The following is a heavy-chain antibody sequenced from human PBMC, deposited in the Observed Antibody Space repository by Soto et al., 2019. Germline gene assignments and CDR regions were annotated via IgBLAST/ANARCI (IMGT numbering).Heavy chain of an antibody. CDR1: GGSISSGGYY. J-gene: IGHJ6*02. V-gene: IGHV4-31*03. CDR2: IYYSGST. CDR3: ARGVGSGMYYYGMDV. D-gene: IGHD3-10*01. Sequence: PSETLSLTCTVSGGSISSGGYYWSWIRQHPGKGLEWIGYIYYSGSTYYNPSLKSRVTISVDTSKNQFSLKLSSVTAADTAVYYCARGVGSGMYYYGMDVWGQGTTVTVSS.